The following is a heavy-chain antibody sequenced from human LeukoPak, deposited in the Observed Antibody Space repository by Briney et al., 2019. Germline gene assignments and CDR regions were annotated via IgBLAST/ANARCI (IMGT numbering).Heavy chain of an antibody. Sequence: GGSLRLSCAASGFTFSNYAMSWVRQAPGKGLEWVSGVSGSGGTTYYADSVKGRFTISRDNSKNTLYLQMNSLRAEDTAVYYCAKAQYYYDSSGYSNWFDPWGQGTLVTVSS. CDR3: AKAQYYYDSSGYSNWFDP. V-gene: IGHV3-23*01. CDR2: VSGSGGTT. J-gene: IGHJ5*02. CDR1: GFTFSNYA. D-gene: IGHD3-22*01.